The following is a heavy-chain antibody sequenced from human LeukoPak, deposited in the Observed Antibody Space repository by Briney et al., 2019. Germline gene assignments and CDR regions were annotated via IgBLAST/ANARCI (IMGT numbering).Heavy chain of an antibody. V-gene: IGHV3-48*01. Sequence: GGSLRLSCAASGFTFSSYSMNWVRQAPGKGLEWVSYVSSSSSTICYADSVKGRFTISRDNSKNTLYLQMNSLRAEDTAVYYCAREWIAVAGTRAAFDIWGQGTMVTVSS. J-gene: IGHJ3*02. D-gene: IGHD6-19*01. CDR3: AREWIAVAGTRAAFDI. CDR2: VSSSSSTI. CDR1: GFTFSSYS.